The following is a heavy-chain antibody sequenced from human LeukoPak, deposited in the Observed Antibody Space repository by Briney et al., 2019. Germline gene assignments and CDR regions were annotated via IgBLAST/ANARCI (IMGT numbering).Heavy chain of an antibody. CDR2: ISWNSGSI. V-gene: IGHV3-9*01. D-gene: IGHD6-19*01. CDR3: AKDSIVVAVYYFDY. CDR1: GFTFDDYA. J-gene: IGHJ4*02. Sequence: GGSLRLSCAASGFTFDDYAMHWVRQAPGKGLEWVSGISWNSGSIGYADSVKGRFTISRDNTKNTLYLQMNSLRAEDTAVYYCAKDSIVVAVYYFDYWGQGTLVTVSS.